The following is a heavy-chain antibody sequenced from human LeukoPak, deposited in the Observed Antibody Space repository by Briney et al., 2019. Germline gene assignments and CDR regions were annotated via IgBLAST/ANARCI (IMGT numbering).Heavy chain of an antibody. V-gene: IGHV4-4*02. CDR2: VHLSGAT. D-gene: IGHD1-26*01. J-gene: IGHJ4*02. Sequence: PSRTLSLTCAVSGGSITTTNWWSWVRQPPGKGLEWIGEVHLSGATNYNPSLESRVSMSIDKSKNHLSLEVTSVTAADTAIYYCTRESGAFSPFGFWGQGTLLTVSS. CDR3: TRESGAFSPFGF. CDR1: GGSITTTNW.